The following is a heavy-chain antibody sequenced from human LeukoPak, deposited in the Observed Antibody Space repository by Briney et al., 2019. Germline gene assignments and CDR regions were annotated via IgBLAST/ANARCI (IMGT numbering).Heavy chain of an antibody. CDR2: IYPGGSDT. CDR3: ARRHCSGDSCYRIGGAFDI. V-gene: IGHV5-51*01. J-gene: IGHJ3*02. D-gene: IGHD2-15*01. Sequence: GESLKISWKGSGYNFSNYWIGWVRQMPGKGLEWMGIIYPGGSDTRYSPSFQGQGTISADKSISTAYLQWSSLKASDTAMYYCARRHCSGDSCYRIGGAFDIWGQGTMVTVSS. CDR1: GYNFSNYW.